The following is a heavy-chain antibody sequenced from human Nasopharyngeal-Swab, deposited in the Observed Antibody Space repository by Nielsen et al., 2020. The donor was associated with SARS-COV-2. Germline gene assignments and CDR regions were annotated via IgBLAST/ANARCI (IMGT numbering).Heavy chain of an antibody. D-gene: IGHD4-17*01. CDR1: GFTVTYNY. V-gene: IGHV3-53*01. Sequence: GESLKISCAASGFTVTYNYMSWVRQAPGKGLEWVSLISTGGTTSYADSVKGRFTISRDISKNTLYLQMNSLRAEDTAVYYCAREHDGDFLSGFEYWGQGTLVTVSS. CDR2: ISTGGTT. CDR3: AREHDGDFLSGFEY. J-gene: IGHJ4*02.